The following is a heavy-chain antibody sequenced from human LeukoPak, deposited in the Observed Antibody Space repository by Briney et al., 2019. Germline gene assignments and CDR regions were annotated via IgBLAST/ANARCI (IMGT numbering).Heavy chain of an antibody. CDR1: GGTFSSYA. J-gene: IGHJ4*02. V-gene: IGHV1-69*13. Sequence: SVKVSCKASGGTFSSYAIRWVRQAPGQGLEWMGGIIPIFGTANYAQKFQGRVTITADESTSTAYMEMSSLRSEDTAVYYCARDRDIVVVPAASPFDYWGQGTLVTVSS. CDR2: IIPIFGTA. D-gene: IGHD2-2*01. CDR3: ARDRDIVVVPAASPFDY.